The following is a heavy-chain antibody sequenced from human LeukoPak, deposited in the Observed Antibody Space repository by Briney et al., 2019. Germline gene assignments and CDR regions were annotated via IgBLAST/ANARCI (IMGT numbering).Heavy chain of an antibody. CDR1: GGSISSSSYY. Sequence: SETLSLTCTVSGGSISSSSYYWGWIRQPPGKGLEWIGSIYYSGSTYYNPSLKSRVTISVDTSKNQFSLNLSSVTAADTAVYYYARQSRDDSGKRRVYFYYYYMDVWGKGTTVSISS. D-gene: IGHD3-10*01. CDR3: ARQSRDDSGKRRVYFYYYYMDV. CDR2: IYYSGST. J-gene: IGHJ6*03. V-gene: IGHV4-39*01.